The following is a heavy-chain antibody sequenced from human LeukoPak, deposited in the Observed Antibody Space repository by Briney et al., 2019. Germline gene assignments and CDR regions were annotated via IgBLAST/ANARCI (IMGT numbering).Heavy chain of an antibody. J-gene: IGHJ4*02. CDR3: ARGKRIFDL. CDR2: MSNNGYSI. V-gene: IGHV3-11*01. Sequence: PGGSLRLSCAGSGFTSRDHYMSWIRQAPGRGPEWVSYMSNNGYSIYYSASVKGRFTMSRDNGNSSLFLQMDSLRVEDTAVYYCARGKRIFDLWGQGILVAVSS. CDR1: GFTSRDHY.